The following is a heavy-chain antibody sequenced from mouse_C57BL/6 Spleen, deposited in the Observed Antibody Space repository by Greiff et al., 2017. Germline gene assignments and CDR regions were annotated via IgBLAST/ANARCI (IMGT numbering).Heavy chain of an antibody. Sequence: KESCKASGYTFTSYWMHWVKQRPGRGLEWIGRIDPNSGGTKYNEKFKSKATLTVDKPSSTAYMQLSSLTSEDSAVYYCASPSIYYYGTGFDYWGQGTTLTVSS. D-gene: IGHD1-1*01. CDR1: GYTFTSYW. CDR3: ASPSIYYYGTGFDY. J-gene: IGHJ2*01. V-gene: IGHV1-72*01. CDR2: IDPNSGGT.